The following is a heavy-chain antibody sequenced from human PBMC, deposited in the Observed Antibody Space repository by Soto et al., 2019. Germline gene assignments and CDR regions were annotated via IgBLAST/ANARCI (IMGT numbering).Heavy chain of an antibody. CDR3: ARAYTGRLPRRADYYYAMDV. V-gene: IGHV3-13*05. J-gene: IGHJ6*02. Sequence: GGSLRLSCATSGFTFSNFDMHWVGQVPGKGLEWVSAIGAARDPYYLGSVKGRFTISRENAKNSVYLQMNDLRAGDSAVYYCARAYTGRLPRRADYYYAMDVWGQGTTVTVSS. CDR1: GFTFSNFD. CDR2: IGAARDP. D-gene: IGHD2-2*02.